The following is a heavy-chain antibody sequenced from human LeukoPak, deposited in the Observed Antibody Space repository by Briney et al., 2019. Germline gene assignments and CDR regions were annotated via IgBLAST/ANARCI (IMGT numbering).Heavy chain of an antibody. CDR1: GYTFTSYG. V-gene: IGHV1-18*01. D-gene: IGHD3-10*01. Sequence: GASVKVSCKASGYTFTSYGISWVRQATGQGLEWMGWISPYNGNTNYAQKRQGRVTMTTDTSTSTAYMELRSLRSDDTAVYYCARRFDYGSGSYFYYYYMDVWGKGTTVTISS. CDR3: ARRFDYGSGSYFYYYYMDV. J-gene: IGHJ6*03. CDR2: ISPYNGNT.